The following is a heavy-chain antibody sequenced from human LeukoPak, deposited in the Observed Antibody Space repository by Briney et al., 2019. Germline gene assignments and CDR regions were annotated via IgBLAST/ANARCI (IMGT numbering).Heavy chain of an antibody. D-gene: IGHD3-22*01. Sequence: GESLKISCKGSGYSFATYWIGWVRQMPGKGLEWMGIIYPGDSATRYSPSFRGQVTISADKSISTAYLQWSSLKASDTAIYYCARHDYYDSSGYSRGWIDYWGQGTLVTVSS. J-gene: IGHJ4*02. CDR2: IYPGDSAT. CDR1: GYSFATYW. CDR3: ARHDYYDSSGYSRGWIDY. V-gene: IGHV5-51*01.